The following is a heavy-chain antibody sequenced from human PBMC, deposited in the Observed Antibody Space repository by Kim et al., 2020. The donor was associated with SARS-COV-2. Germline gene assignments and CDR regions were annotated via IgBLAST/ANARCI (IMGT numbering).Heavy chain of an antibody. CDR3: SGFKCYHESHGYHYFDS. Sequence: SETLSLTCVVSGGSFSSYYWSWIRQSPGKGLQWIGDINHRGECRYNPSLKNSVAISVDTSKRQISLNVSSVTAADSAVYYCSGFKCYHESHGYHYFDSWG. CDR2: INHRGEC. J-gene: IGHJ4*01. D-gene: IGHD3-22*01. CDR1: GGSFSSYY. V-gene: IGHV4-34*01.